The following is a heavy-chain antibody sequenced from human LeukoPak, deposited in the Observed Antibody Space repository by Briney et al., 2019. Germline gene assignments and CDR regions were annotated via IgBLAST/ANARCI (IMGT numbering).Heavy chain of an antibody. V-gene: IGHV3-48*01. CDR1: GFTFSSYS. Sequence: PGGSLRLSCAASGFTFSSYSMNWVRQAPGKGLEWVSYISSSSSTIYYADSVKGRFTISRDNAKNSLYLQMNSLRAEDTAVYYCARGYSYGYGDYWGQGTLVTVSS. D-gene: IGHD5-18*01. J-gene: IGHJ4*02. CDR2: ISSSSSTI. CDR3: ARGYSYGYGDY.